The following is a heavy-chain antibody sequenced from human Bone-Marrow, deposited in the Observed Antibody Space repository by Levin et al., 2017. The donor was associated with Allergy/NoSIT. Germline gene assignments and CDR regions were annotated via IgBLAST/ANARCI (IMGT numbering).Heavy chain of an antibody. CDR2: INPKIGNT. CDR3: ARGWFGEPPDY. J-gene: IGHJ4*02. Sequence: EASVKVSCKASGYTFNIFYLHWVRQAPGQGLEWMGIINPKIGNTEYAQKFQGRVTMTREPSTDTVYMQLSSLRSDDTAVYYCARGWFGEPPDYWGQGTLVTVSS. V-gene: IGHV1-46*02. CDR1: GYTFNIFY. D-gene: IGHD3-10*01.